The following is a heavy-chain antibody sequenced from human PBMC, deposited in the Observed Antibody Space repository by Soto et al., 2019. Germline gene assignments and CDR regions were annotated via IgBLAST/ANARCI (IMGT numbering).Heavy chain of an antibody. J-gene: IGHJ5*02. CDR2: ISAYNGNT. D-gene: IGHD1-1*01. CDR3: ARDEAYKWNDGGWFDP. V-gene: IGHV1-18*01. Sequence: QVQLVQSGAEVKKPGASVKVSCKASGYTFTSYGISWVRQASGQGLEWRGWISAYNGNTKYAQKLQGRVTMTPDTSTSTAYMELRSLRSDDTAVDYCARDEAYKWNDGGWFDPWGQGTLVTVSS. CDR1: GYTFTSYG.